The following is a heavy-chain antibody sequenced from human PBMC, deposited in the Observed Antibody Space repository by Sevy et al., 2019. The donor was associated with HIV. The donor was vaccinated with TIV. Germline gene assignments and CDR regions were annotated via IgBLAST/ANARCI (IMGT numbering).Heavy chain of an antibody. CDR1: GFTFTSYG. CDR3: AKVLGFGSGYDYAFDF. V-gene: IGHV3-30*02. CDR2: ISFDEKYK. D-gene: IGHD5-12*01. Sequence: GGSLRLSCAASGFTFTSYGIHWVRQAPGKGLECVAKISFDEKYKYYAESVKGRFTISRDISKNTVCLEMNSLRPDDTGVYYCAKVLGFGSGYDYAFDFWGQGTMVTVSS. J-gene: IGHJ3*01.